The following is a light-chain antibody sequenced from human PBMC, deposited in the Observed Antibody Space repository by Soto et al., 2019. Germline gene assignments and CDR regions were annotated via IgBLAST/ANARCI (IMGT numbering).Light chain of an antibody. CDR2: DAS. V-gene: IGKV1-5*01. CDR1: QSISSW. Sequence: DIRMPKYRSSVSSSVRVEVTINRMSCQSISSWLAWYQQKPGKAPKLLIYDASSLESGVHSRFSGSGAGTEFTLTISSLSPDDFATYWCQQYKSYSMTFGEGTKVEI. CDR3: QQYKSYSMT. J-gene: IGKJ4*02.